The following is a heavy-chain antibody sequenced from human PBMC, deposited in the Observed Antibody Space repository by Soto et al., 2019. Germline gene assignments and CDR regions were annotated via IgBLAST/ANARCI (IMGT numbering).Heavy chain of an antibody. D-gene: IGHD5-18*01. CDR2: ISYDGSNK. J-gene: IGHJ6*02. V-gene: IGHV3-30*18. CDR1: GFTCGSYG. CDR3: AKDRSPAMVHPLYYYYYYGMDV. Sequence: GRSLRLSCTASGFTCGSYGMHWVRQAPGKGLERVPVISYDGSNKYYADSVKGRFTTSRDNSKNTLHLQLNTLQAEYTAVYYCAKDRSPAMVHPLYYYYYYGMDVWGQGSTVTVSS.